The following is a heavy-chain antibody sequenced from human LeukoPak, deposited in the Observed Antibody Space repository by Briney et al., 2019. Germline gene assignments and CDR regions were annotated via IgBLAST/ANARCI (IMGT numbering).Heavy chain of an antibody. V-gene: IGHV3-48*01. CDR2: ISSSSIT. J-gene: IGHJ4*02. Sequence: GGSLRLYCAASGFTFCTSSMNWVRQVPGEGLEWVSYISSSSITQYADSVKGRFTVSRDNAKNSLYLQLNSLRAEDTALYFCATDVCSSTSCYFDHWGQGTPVTVSS. CDR1: GFTFCTSS. D-gene: IGHD2-2*01. CDR3: ATDVCSSTSCYFDH.